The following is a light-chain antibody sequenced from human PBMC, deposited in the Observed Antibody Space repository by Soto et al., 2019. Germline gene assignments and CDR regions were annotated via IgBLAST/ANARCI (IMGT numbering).Light chain of an antibody. V-gene: IGKV3-11*01. CDR3: QQRSNWQIT. CDR2: DAS. J-gene: IGKJ5*01. Sequence: EIVLTQSPATLSLSPGERATLSCRASQSVGSYLAWYQQKPGQAPRLLIYDASNRATGIPARFSGSGSGTDFTLTISSLEPEDFAVYYCQQRSNWQITFGQGTRLEI. CDR1: QSVGSY.